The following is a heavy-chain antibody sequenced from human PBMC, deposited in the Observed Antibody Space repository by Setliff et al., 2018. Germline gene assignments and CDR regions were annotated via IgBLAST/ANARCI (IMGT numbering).Heavy chain of an antibody. CDR2: ISSRSSNI. D-gene: IGHD3-3*01. CDR1: GFSFSSHP. Sequence: GGSLRLSCEGSGFSFSSHPMHWVRQAPGKGLEWVSSISSRSSNIYYADSVKGRFDISRDSSKNTVYLQMNSLTAEDTAMYYCATLSKDLNYWGQGTLVTVSS. CDR3: ATLSKDLNY. J-gene: IGHJ4*02. V-gene: IGHV3-21*01.